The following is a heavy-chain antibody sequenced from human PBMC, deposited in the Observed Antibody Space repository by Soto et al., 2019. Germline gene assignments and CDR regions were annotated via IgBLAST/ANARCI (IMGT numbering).Heavy chain of an antibody. CDR2: IGYHGSNK. Sequence: QVQLVESGGGVVQPGRSLRLSCAASGFTFSSYGMHWVRQAPGKGLEWVAVIGYHGSNKYYADSVKGRFTISRDNSKNTLYLEMHRLRTEYTAVQYCARELYSYSSGYDYYGMDVWGQGTTVTLCS. CDR3: ARELYSYSSGYDYYGMDV. J-gene: IGHJ6*02. D-gene: IGHD5-18*01. CDR1: GFTFSSYG. V-gene: IGHV3-33*01.